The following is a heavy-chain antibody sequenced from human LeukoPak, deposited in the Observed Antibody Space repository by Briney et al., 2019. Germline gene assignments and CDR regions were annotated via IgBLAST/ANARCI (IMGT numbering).Heavy chain of an antibody. D-gene: IGHD3-22*01. Sequence: GGSLRLSCAASGFTFSSYAMHWVRQAPGKGLEWVAVISYDGSNKYYADSVKGRFTISRDNAKNSLYLQMNSLRAEDTAVYYCARDYFASGYYDSSGYYSPWEFDPWGQGTLVTVSS. V-gene: IGHV3-30-3*01. CDR3: ARDYFASGYYDSSGYYSPWEFDP. CDR1: GFTFSSYA. J-gene: IGHJ5*02. CDR2: ISYDGSNK.